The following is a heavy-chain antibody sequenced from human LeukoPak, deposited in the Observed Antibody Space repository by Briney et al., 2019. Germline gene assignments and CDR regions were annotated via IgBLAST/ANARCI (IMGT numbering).Heavy chain of an antibody. Sequence: PSETLSLTCTVSGNSISSGDYYWSWIRQPAGKGLEWIGYIYYSGSTTYNPSLKSRVTISVDTSKNQFSLKLSSVTAADTAVYYCARAVEGGYSSSSWGYYYYMDVWGKGTTVTVSS. V-gene: IGHV4-61*10. J-gene: IGHJ6*03. CDR3: ARAVEGGYSSSSWGYYYYMDV. CDR1: GNSISSGDYY. CDR2: IYYSGST. D-gene: IGHD6-6*01.